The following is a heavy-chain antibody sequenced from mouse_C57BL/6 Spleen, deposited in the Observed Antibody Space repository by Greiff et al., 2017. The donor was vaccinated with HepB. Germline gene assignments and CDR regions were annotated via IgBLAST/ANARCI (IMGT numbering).Heavy chain of an antibody. J-gene: IGHJ2*01. CDR2: IYPGDGDT. V-gene: IGHV1-82*01. Sequence: VQLQQSGPELVKPGASVKISCKASGYAFSSSWMNWVKQRPGKGLEWIGRIYPGDGDTNYNGKFKGKATLTADKSSSTAYMQLSSLTSEDSAVYCCARERGSLYFDYWGQGTTLTVSS. CDR1: GYAFSSSW. CDR3: ARERGSLYFDY.